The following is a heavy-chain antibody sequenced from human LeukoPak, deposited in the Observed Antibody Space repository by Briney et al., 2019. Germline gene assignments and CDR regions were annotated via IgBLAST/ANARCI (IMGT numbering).Heavy chain of an antibody. J-gene: IGHJ5*02. V-gene: IGHV3-9*01. D-gene: IGHD3-16*01. CDR1: GFTFNNYA. Sequence: GGSLRLSCAASGFTFNNYAMHWVRQAPGKGLEWVSGISWNSGGIGYADSVKGRFTISRDNAKNSLYLQMNSLRAEDTAFYYCAKDFSPYSFNWSDPWGQGTLVTVSS. CDR3: AKDFSPYSFNWSDP. CDR2: ISWNSGGI.